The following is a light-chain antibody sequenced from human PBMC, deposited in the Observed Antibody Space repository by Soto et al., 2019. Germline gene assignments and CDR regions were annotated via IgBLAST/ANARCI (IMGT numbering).Light chain of an antibody. CDR2: LNSDGSH. Sequence: QPVLTQSPSASASLGASVKLTCTLSSGHSSYAIAWHQQQPEKGPRYLMRLNSDGSHTKGGGIPDRFSGSSSGAERYLTISSLQAEDEADYYCQTWGTGIWVFGGGTKLPVL. V-gene: IGLV4-69*01. J-gene: IGLJ3*02. CDR1: SGHSSYA. CDR3: QTWGTGIWV.